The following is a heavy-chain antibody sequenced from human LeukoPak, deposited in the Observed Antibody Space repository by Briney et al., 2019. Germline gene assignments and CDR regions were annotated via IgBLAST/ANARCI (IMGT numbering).Heavy chain of an antibody. CDR3: ARGGAATGYDY. J-gene: IGHJ4*02. Sequence: ASVKVSCKTSGYTFIGHDISWMRQAPGQGLEWMGWISGHKGNTNYAQKIRGRVTMTTDTSTSTAYMELRSLRSDDTAVYYCARGGAATGYDYWGQGTLVTVSS. CDR1: GYTFIGHD. V-gene: IGHV1-18*01. CDR2: ISGHKGNT. D-gene: IGHD6-13*01.